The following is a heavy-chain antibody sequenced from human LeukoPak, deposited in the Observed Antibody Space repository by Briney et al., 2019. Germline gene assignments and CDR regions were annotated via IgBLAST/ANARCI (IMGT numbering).Heavy chain of an antibody. D-gene: IGHD3-10*01. Sequence: SETLSLTCTVSGGSISSSSYYWGWIRQPPGKGLEWIGTIYYSGSTYYNPSVKSRVTISVDTSKNQFSLKLSSVTAADTAVYYCARGEYYYGSGRPYFDYWGQGTLVTVSS. CDR3: ARGEYYYGSGRPYFDY. J-gene: IGHJ4*02. CDR1: GGSISSSSYY. CDR2: IYYSGST. V-gene: IGHV4-39*07.